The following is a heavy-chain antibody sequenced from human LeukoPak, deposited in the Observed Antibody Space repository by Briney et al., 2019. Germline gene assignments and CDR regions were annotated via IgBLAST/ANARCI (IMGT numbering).Heavy chain of an antibody. J-gene: IGHJ6*02. D-gene: IGHD3-10*01. CDR3: ARGPGGSGTRPPYSYYYGID. CDR2: IYYSGST. CDR1: GGSISSYY. Sequence: NPSETLSLTCTVSGGSISSYYWSWIRQPPGKGLEWIGYIYYSGSTKYNPSLKSRVTISVDTSKNQFSLRLSSVTAADTAVYYCARGPGGSGTRPPYSYYYGIDWGQGTTVTVSS. V-gene: IGHV4-59*08.